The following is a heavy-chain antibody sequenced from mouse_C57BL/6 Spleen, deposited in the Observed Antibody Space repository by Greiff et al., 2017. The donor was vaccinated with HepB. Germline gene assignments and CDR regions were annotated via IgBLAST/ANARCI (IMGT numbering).Heavy chain of an antibody. CDR2: ISSGSSTI. CDR1: GFTFSDYG. CDR3: ARPDYYGSSYALFAY. D-gene: IGHD1-1*01. Sequence: DVKLVESGGGLVKPGGSLKLSCAASGFTFSDYGMHWVRQAPEKGLEWVAYISSGSSTIYYADTVKGRFTISRDNAKNTLFLQMTSLRSEDTAMYYCARPDYYGSSYALFAYWGQGTLVTVSA. V-gene: IGHV5-17*01. J-gene: IGHJ3*01.